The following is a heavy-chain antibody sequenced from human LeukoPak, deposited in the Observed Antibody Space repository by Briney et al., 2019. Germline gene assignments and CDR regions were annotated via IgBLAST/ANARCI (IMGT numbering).Heavy chain of an antibody. CDR2: ANRDGSVT. CDR3: AREFYAGNDC. V-gene: IGHV3-74*01. J-gene: IGHJ4*02. Sequence: GGSLRLSCAASGFSFSSYLMHWVRQAPGKGLVWVSRANRDGSVTGHADSVKGRFTISRDNARNTLYLQMNNLRVKDTAVYYCAREFYAGNDCWGQGTLVTVSS. D-gene: IGHD5/OR15-5a*01. CDR1: GFSFSSYL.